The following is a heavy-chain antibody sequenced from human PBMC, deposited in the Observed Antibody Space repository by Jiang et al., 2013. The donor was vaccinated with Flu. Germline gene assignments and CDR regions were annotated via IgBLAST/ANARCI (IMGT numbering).Heavy chain of an antibody. CDR2: IYYTGGA. D-gene: IGHD2-15*01. V-gene: IGHV4-59*01. CDR3: ARLYCSGGSCCEDY. CDR1: GGSISRYY. J-gene: IGHJ4*02. Sequence: PGLVKPSETLSLTCSVSGGSISRYYWSWIRQPPGKGLEWLGYIYYTGGAVYNPSLNSRVSISVDTSKNQLSLRLNSVTAADTAVYYCARLYCSGGSCCEDYWGQGTLVAVSS.